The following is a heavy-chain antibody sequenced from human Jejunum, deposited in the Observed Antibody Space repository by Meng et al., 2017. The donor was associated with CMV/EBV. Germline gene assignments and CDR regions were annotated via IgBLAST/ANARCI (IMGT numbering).Heavy chain of an antibody. D-gene: IGHD1-14*01. Sequence: QVQLGQAGAEVKKPGGSVKVSCKASGYIFNNYGVSWVRQAPGQGPEWMGWISAYNGNTNYAQNFQGRFTMTTDTSTSTAYMELRSLTFDDTAVYFCARGRRNEPLFDYWGQGTLVTVSS. V-gene: IGHV1-18*01. CDR3: ARGRRNEPLFDY. CDR2: ISAYNGNT. CDR1: GYIFNNYG. J-gene: IGHJ4*02.